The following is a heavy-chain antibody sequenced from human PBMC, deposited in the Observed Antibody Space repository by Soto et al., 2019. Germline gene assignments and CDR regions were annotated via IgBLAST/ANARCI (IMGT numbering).Heavy chain of an antibody. CDR1: GGSISSYY. CDR3: ARRYGGNLDY. D-gene: IGHD1-26*01. CDR2: IYYSGST. J-gene: IGHJ4*02. Sequence: PSETLSLTCAVSGGSISSYYWSWIRQPPGKGLEWIGYIYYSGSTNYNPSLKSRVTISVDTSKNQFSLKLSSVTAADTAVYYCARRYGGNLDYWGQGTLVTVSS. V-gene: IGHV4-59*08.